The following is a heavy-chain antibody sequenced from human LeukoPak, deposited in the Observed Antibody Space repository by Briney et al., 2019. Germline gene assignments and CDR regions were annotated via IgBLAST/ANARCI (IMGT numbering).Heavy chain of an antibody. CDR3: ARDSSVSYDSSGDYFDY. J-gene: IGHJ4*02. V-gene: IGHV3-11*04. CDR2: ISSSGSTI. D-gene: IGHD3-22*01. CDR1: GFTFSDYY. Sequence: RGSLRLSCAASGFTFSDYYMSWIRQAPGKGLEWVSYISSSGSTIYYADSVKGRFTISRDNAKNSLYLQMNSLRAEDTAVYYCARDSSVSYDSSGDYFDYWGQGTLVTVSS.